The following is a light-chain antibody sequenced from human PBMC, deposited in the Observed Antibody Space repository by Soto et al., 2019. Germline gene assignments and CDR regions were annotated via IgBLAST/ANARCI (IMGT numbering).Light chain of an antibody. CDR2: DAS. J-gene: IGKJ5*01. CDR3: QQYDDIPPT. V-gene: IGKV1-33*01. CDR1: QDITNY. Sequence: DIQMTQSPSSLSASVGDSVTITCQASQDITNYLNWYQQKPGKAPKLLIYDASNLEPGVPSRFSGRGSGADFTFSISSLQPEDIATYYCQQYDDIPPTFGQGTRLEL.